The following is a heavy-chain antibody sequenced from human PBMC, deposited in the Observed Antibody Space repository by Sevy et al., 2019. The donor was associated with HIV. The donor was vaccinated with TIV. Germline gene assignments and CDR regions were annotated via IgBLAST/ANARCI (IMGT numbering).Heavy chain of an antibody. V-gene: IGHV3-33*01. CDR3: ARDNLLPIMVSMVRGALSYYFEY. J-gene: IGHJ4*02. D-gene: IGHD3-10*01. CDR1: GFTFSNYG. Sequence: GGSLRLSCAASGFTFSNYGMHWVRQAPGKGLEWVAVIWYDGINRYYADSVKGRFTISRDNSKNTLYLQMNSLRAEDTAVYYCARDNLLPIMVSMVRGALSYYFEYWGQGTLVTVSS. CDR2: IWYDGINR.